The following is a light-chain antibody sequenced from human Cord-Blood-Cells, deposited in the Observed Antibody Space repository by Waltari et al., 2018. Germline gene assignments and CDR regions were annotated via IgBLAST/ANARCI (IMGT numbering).Light chain of an antibody. CDR1: QSISSY. Sequence: DIQMTQSPSSLSASVGDRVTITCRASQSISSYLNWYQQKPGKAPKLLIYAASSLQSGVPSRFSGSGSGTECTLTISGLQPEEFATDYCQQSYSSPLTVGGGTKVEIK. V-gene: IGKV1-39*01. CDR3: QQSYSSPLT. J-gene: IGKJ4*01. CDR2: AAS.